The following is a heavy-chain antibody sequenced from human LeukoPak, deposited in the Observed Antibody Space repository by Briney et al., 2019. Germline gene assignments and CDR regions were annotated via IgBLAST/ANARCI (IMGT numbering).Heavy chain of an antibody. CDR1: GFTFSSYA. V-gene: IGHV3-30-3*01. CDR2: ISYDGSNK. J-gene: IGHJ4*02. Sequence: GSLRLSCAASGFTFSSYAMHWVRQAPGKGLEWVAVISYDGSNKYYADSVKGRFTISRDNSKNTLYLQMNSLRAEDTAVYYCARDMGSSGYYVDYWGQETLVTVSS. D-gene: IGHD3-22*01. CDR3: ARDMGSSGYYVDY.